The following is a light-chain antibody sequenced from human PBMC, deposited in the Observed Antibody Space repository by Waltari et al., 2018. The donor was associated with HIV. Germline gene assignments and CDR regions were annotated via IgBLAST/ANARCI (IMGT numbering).Light chain of an antibody. V-gene: IGLV1-40*01. J-gene: IGLJ2*01. CDR3: QSYDSSLGGVL. CDR2: GNS. Sequence: QSVLTQPRSVSGAPGLRVTISCAGTRSKTGAGYQVHRYQQLPGAAPKLLTSGNSNRPSGVPYRFSGSKSGTSASLAITGLQAVDEADYYCQSYDSSLGGVLFGGGTKLTVL. CDR1: RSKTGAGYQ.